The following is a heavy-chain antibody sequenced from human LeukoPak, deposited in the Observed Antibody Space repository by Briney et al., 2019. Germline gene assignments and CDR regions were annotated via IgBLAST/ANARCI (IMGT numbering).Heavy chain of an antibody. CDR1: GFTFSSYA. J-gene: IGHJ4*02. V-gene: IGHV3-30-3*01. Sequence: GGSLRLSCAASGFTFSSYAMHWVRQAPGKGLEWVAVISYDGSNKYYADSVKGRFTTSRDNSKNTLYLQMNSLRAEDTAVYYCARAHGATTLYYFDYWGQGTLVTVSS. CDR3: ARAHGATTLYYFDY. CDR2: ISYDGSNK. D-gene: IGHD4-17*01.